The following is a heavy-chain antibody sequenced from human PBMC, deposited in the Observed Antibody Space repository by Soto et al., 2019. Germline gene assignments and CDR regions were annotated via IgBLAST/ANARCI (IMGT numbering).Heavy chain of an antibody. CDR1: GFALIRDW. V-gene: IGHV3-7*04. CDR3: ARASYYYDSSGYYPL. D-gene: IGHD3-22*01. J-gene: IGHJ4*02. CDR2: IKEDGSEK. Sequence: PGGSLRLSCAVSGFALIRDWMSWVRQAPGKGLEWVANIKEDGSEKYYADSVKGRFTISRDNSKNTLYLQMNSLRAEDTAVYYCARASYYYDSSGYYPLWGQGTLVTVSS.